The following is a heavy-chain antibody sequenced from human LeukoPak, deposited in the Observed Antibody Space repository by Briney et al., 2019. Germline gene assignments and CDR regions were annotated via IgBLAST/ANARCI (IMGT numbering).Heavy chain of an antibody. J-gene: IGHJ4*02. Sequence: GGSLRLSCAASGFTFSSYSMNWVRQAPGKGLEWVSSISSSSSYIYYADSVKGRFTISRDNSKNTLYLQMNSLRAEDTAVYYCAKDRARGSVGIFGVVISCADYWGQGTLVTVSS. D-gene: IGHD3-3*01. CDR1: GFTFSSYS. V-gene: IGHV3-21*04. CDR3: AKDRARGSVGIFGVVISCADY. CDR2: ISSSSSYI.